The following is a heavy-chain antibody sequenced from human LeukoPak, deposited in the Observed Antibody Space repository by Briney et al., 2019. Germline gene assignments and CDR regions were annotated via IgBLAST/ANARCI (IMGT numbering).Heavy chain of an antibody. CDR1: GFTFSSYA. V-gene: IGHV3-7*01. CDR3: ARVGGSSWYGAFDI. Sequence: PGGSLRLSCAASGFTFSSYAMSWVRQAPGKGLEWVANIKQDGSEKYYVDSVKGRFTISRDNAKNSLYLQMNSLSAEDTAVYYCARVGGSSWYGAFDIWGQGTMVTVSS. D-gene: IGHD6-13*01. CDR2: IKQDGSEK. J-gene: IGHJ3*02.